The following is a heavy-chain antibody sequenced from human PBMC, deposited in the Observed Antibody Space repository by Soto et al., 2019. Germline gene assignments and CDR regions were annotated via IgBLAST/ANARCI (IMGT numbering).Heavy chain of an antibody. V-gene: IGHV4-34*01. CDR2: IHHDGST. D-gene: IGHD2-21*02. Sequence: PSETLSLTCAISGGSSSSHSKSWVRQPPGKGLEWIGEIHHDGSTNYNPSLKSRVTISENTSKNHFPLELSSVTAADTAVYYCATYDVGTIIQDYWGQGTLVTVSS. J-gene: IGHJ4*02. CDR1: GGSSSSHS. CDR3: ATYDVGTIIQDY.